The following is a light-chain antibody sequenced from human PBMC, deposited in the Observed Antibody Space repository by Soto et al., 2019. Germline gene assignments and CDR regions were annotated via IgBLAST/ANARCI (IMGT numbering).Light chain of an antibody. CDR1: STDFVSYNR. CDR2: EVS. CDR3: SLYTSENAYV. Sequence: QSALTQPASVSGSPGQSVTISCTGTSTDFVSYNRVSWYQQPPGTAPKLMVYEVSKRPSGVPDRFSGSKSGNTASLTISGLQAADEADYYCSLYTSENAYVFGTGTKVT. V-gene: IGLV2-18*01. J-gene: IGLJ1*01.